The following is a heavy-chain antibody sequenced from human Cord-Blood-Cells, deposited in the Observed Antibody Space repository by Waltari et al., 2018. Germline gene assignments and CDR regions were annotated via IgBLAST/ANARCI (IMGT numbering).Heavy chain of an antibody. J-gene: IGHJ3*02. Sequence: QVQLVQSGAEVKKPGSSVKVSCKASGGTFSSYAISWVRQATGQGLEWMGGVSPIFGTANHAQKFQGRVTITADESTSTAYMELSSLRSEDTAVYYCARDDICSSTSCYAFDIWGQGTMVTVSS. V-gene: IGHV1-69*01. CDR3: ARDDICSSTSCYAFDI. D-gene: IGHD2-2*01. CDR2: VSPIFGTA. CDR1: GGTFSSYA.